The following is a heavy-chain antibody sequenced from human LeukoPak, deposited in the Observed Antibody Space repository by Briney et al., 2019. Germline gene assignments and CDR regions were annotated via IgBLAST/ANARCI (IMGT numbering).Heavy chain of an antibody. V-gene: IGHV3-23*01. D-gene: IGHD6-6*01. CDR2: ISCSGGST. J-gene: IGHJ6*03. CDR3: ARKKSVYRSSSSTYYYMDV. CDR1: GFTFSSYA. Sequence: PGGSLRLSCAASGFTFSSYAISWVRQAPGKGLEWVSAISCSGGSTYYADSVKGRFTISRDKSKSTLYLQMNSLRAEDTAVYHCARKKSVYRSSSSTYYYMDVWGKGTAVTVSS.